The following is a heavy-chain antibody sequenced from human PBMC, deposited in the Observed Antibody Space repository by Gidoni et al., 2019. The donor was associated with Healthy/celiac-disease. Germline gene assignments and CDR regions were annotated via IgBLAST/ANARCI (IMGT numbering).Heavy chain of an antibody. CDR2: IYYSGST. J-gene: IGHJ4*02. Sequence: QLQLQESRAGLVTPSETLSLTCTVSGGSISSTSYYWGWIRQPPGKGLEWIGSIYYSGSTYYNPSLKSRVTISVDTSKNQFSLKLSSVTAADTAVYYCARHVESASGGYHIDYWGQGTLVTVSS. CDR3: ARHVESASGGYHIDY. D-gene: IGHD2-8*02. CDR1: GGSISSTSYY. V-gene: IGHV4-39*01.